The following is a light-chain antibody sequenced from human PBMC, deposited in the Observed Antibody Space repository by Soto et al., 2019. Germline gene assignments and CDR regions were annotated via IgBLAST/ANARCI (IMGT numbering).Light chain of an antibody. V-gene: IGKV1-33*01. CDR2: SAS. CDR3: QQYENRPYT. CDR1: KDISSS. Sequence: RVTQSPSSVSASVGDRVAITCHTSKDISSSVAWYQQKPEKAPNLLIFSASALHRGVPPRFSGSGSGTDFTFTISSLQPEDNATYYCQQYENRPYTFGPGTTVDIK. J-gene: IGKJ3*01.